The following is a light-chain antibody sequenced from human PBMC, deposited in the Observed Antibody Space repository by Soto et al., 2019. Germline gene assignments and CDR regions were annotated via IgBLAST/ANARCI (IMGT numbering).Light chain of an antibody. CDR3: LQDYHYPFT. Sequence: ATQMTQSPSSLSASVGDRVTITCRASQAIRNDLGWYQQKPGKAPKLLIYAASSLQSGVPSRFSGSGSGTDFTLTISSLQPEDFATYYCLQDYHYPFTFGGGTKVEIK. CDR1: QAIRND. CDR2: AAS. V-gene: IGKV1-6*01. J-gene: IGKJ4*01.